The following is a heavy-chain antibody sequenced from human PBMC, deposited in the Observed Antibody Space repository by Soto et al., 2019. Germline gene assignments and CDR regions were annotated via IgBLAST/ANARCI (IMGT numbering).Heavy chain of an antibody. CDR1: GGTVSSYA. CDR3: ATARTTVTTGYYGMDV. J-gene: IGHJ6*02. Sequence: QVQLLQSGAEVRKPGSSVMVSCKASGGTVSSYALNWVRQAPGQGLEWMGGIIPIYTTPKYAQKFQGRVTISADESSRTVNLELRTLRVEDTALYYCATARTTVTTGYYGMDVWGQGTTVTVSS. V-gene: IGHV1-69*01. CDR2: IIPIYTTP. D-gene: IGHD4-4*01.